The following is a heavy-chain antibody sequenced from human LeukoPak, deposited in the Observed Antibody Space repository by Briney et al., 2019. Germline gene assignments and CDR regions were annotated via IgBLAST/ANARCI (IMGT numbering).Heavy chain of an antibody. J-gene: IGHJ5*02. Sequence: GGSPRLSCAASGFTFSDSAIHWVRQASGKGLEWVGRIRGKGFSDPPAYAASVKDRFTISRDDSESTAYLQMNSLKAEDTAVYYCTVPQSGGNWFDPWGPGTQVTVSS. CDR2: IRGKGFSDPP. CDR1: GFTFSDSA. V-gene: IGHV3-73*01. CDR3: TVPQSGGNWFDP. D-gene: IGHD3-16*01.